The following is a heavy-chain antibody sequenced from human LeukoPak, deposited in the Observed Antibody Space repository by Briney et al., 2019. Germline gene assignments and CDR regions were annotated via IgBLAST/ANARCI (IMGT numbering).Heavy chain of an antibody. CDR1: EFSFSNYA. V-gene: IGHV3-23*01. CDR3: AKQEAGGSND. Sequence: GGSLRLSCAASEFSFSNYAMSWVRQAPGKGLEWVSTISGTDGGTHYADPVKGRFTISRDNSKNRLFLQMNSLRVEDTAAYYCAKQEAGGSNDWGQGTLVTVSS. CDR2: ISGTDGGT. J-gene: IGHJ4*02. D-gene: IGHD2-15*01.